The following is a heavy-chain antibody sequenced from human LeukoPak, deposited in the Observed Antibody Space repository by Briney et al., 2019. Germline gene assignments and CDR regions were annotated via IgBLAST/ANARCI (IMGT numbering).Heavy chain of an antibody. CDR1: GGSISSSSYY. D-gene: IGHD6-19*01. CDR2: IYYSGST. CDR3: ARRGSGWYEGAFDI. V-gene: IGHV4-61*05. Sequence: SETLSLTCTVSGGSISSSSYYWGWIRQPPGKGLEWIGYIYYSGSTNYNPSLKSRVTISVDTFKNQFSLKLSSVTAADTAVYYCARRGSGWYEGAFDIWGQGTMVTVSS. J-gene: IGHJ3*02.